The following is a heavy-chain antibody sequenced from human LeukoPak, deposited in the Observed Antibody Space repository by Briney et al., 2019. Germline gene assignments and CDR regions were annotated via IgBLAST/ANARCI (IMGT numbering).Heavy chain of an antibody. V-gene: IGHV3-23*01. CDR2: ISGSGGST. CDR3: AKGKDIVLMVYARPLDY. Sequence: GGSLRLSCAASGFTFSSYAMSWVRQAPGKGLEWVSAISGSGGSTYYADSVKGRFTISRDNSKNTLYLQMNSLRAEDTAVYYCAKGKDIVLMVYARPLDYWGQGTLVTVSS. J-gene: IGHJ4*02. CDR1: GFTFSSYA. D-gene: IGHD2-8*01.